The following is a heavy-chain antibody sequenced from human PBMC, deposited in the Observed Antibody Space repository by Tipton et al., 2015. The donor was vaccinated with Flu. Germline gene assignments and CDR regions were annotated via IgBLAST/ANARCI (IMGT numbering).Heavy chain of an antibody. Sequence: LRLSCAVDGGSFSGYYWSWIRQPPGKGLEWIGEINHSGSTNYNPSLKSRVTISVDTSKNQFSLKLSSVTAADTAVYYCARLGYDILTGYDPTPHWYFDLWGRGTLVTVSS. D-gene: IGHD3-9*01. J-gene: IGHJ2*01. CDR1: GGSFSGYY. CDR2: INHSGST. CDR3: ARLGYDILTGYDPTPHWYFDL. V-gene: IGHV4-34*01.